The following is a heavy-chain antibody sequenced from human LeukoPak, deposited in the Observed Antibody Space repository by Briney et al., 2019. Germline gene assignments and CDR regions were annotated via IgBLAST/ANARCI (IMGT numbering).Heavy chain of an antibody. CDR3: ARGRRCSSTSCHNWFDP. CDR1: GHPSTSYD. J-gene: IGHJ5*02. CDR2: LTPNSGNT. Sequence: ASPKLSCTASGHPSTSYDIHWVRQPTGQRLESMGWLTPNSGNTGYAQKLQGRVTMTRNTSIRTAYMELSSLRSDDTAVYYCARGRRCSSTSCHNWFDPWGQGTLVTVSS. V-gene: IGHV1-8*01. D-gene: IGHD2-2*01.